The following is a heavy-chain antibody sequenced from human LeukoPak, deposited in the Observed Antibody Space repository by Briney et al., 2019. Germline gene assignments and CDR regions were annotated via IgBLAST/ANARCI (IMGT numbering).Heavy chain of an antibody. V-gene: IGHV4-38-2*01. CDR1: GYSISSGYY. CDR3: ARHRCSSTSCYRPIGAFDI. CDR2: IYHSGST. D-gene: IGHD2-2*01. J-gene: IGHJ3*02. Sequence: PSETLSLTCAVSGYSISSGYYGGWIRQPPGKGLEWVGSIYHSGSTYYNPLLKSRVTISVDTSENQFSLKLSSVTAADTAVYYCARHRCSSTSCYRPIGAFDIWGQGTMVSVSS.